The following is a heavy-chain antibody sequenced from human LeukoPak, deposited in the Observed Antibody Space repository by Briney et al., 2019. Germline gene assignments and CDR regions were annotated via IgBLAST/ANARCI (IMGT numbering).Heavy chain of an antibody. CDR3: AKAGGSYFDY. V-gene: IGHV3-30*02. D-gene: IGHD5-12*01. CDR1: GFTFGDYA. J-gene: IGHJ4*02. CDR2: IRNDGSNT. Sequence: PGVSLSFSCTASGFTFGDYAMSWYRHAPGKGLEGVTFIRNDGSNTYYADSVKVRFTIARDNSKNTLYLQVNSLRAEDTAVYYCAKAGGSYFDYWGQGTLVTVSS.